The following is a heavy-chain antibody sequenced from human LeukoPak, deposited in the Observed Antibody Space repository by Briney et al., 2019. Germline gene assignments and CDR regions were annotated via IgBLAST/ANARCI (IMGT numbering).Heavy chain of an antibody. J-gene: IGHJ6*02. V-gene: IGHV3-30*09. D-gene: IGHD5-12*01. CDR2: ISYDGGNE. Sequence: QTGGSLRLSCAASGFTFRSYAMHWVRQAPGKGLEWVAVISYDGGNEYYADSVKGRFAISRDNSKNTLYVQLNSLRAEDTAVYYCARDIVATIIATPYGMDVWGQGTTVTVSS. CDR1: GFTFRSYA. CDR3: ARDIVATIIATPYGMDV.